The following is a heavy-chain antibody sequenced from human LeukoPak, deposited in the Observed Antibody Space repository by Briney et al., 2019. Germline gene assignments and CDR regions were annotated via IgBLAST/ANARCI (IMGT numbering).Heavy chain of an antibody. V-gene: IGHV3-23*01. CDR3: AKGSGGDCYSGLDY. CDR2: ISGSDGRK. D-gene: IGHD2-15*01. CDR1: GLTLSNYA. J-gene: IGHJ4*02. Sequence: GGSLRLSCAASGLTLSNYAMSWVRQAPGKGLEWVSGISGSDGRKYYADSVKGRFTISRDNSKNTLYLQMNSLRAEDTAVYYCAKGSGGDCYSGLDYWGQGTLVTVSS.